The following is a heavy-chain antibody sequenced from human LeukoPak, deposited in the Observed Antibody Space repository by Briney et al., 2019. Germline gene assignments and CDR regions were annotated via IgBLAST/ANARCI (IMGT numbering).Heavy chain of an antibody. Sequence: SQTLSLTCAISGDSVSSNSAAWNWIRQSPSRGLEWLGRTYYRSKWYNDYAVSVKSRITINPDTSKSQFSLQLNSVTPEDTAVYYCARSSVVVVAATYDTYNWFDPWGQGTLVTVSS. CDR1: GDSVSSNSAA. D-gene: IGHD2-15*01. CDR3: ARSSVVVVAATYDTYNWFDP. V-gene: IGHV6-1*01. J-gene: IGHJ5*02. CDR2: TYYRSKWYN.